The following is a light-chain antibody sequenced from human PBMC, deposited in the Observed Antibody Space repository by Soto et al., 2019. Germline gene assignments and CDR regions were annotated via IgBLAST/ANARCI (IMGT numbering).Light chain of an antibody. J-gene: IGLJ2*01. V-gene: IGLV1-44*01. CDR3: QSYDSGLIGLI. CDR2: FNT. CDR1: GSNIGSNA. Sequence: QAVLTQPPSASGTPGQRVTFSCSGSGSNIGSNAVNWYQQLPGTAPKLLIYFNTQRPSGVPDRFSGSKSGTSASLAISGLQSEDEADYYCQSYDSGLIGLIFGTGTQLTVL.